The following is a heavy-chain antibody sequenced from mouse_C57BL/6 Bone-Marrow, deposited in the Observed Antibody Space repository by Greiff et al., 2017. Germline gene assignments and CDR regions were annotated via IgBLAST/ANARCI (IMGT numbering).Heavy chain of an antibody. CDR2: IDPANGNT. D-gene: IGHD1-1*01. V-gene: IGHV14-3*01. CDR1: GFNIKNTY. CDR3: ASPYGSSYGDYAMDY. Sequence: EVQLQQSVAELVRPGTSVKLSCTASGFNIKNTYMHWVKQMPEQGLEWIGRIDPANGNTKYAPKFQGKATITADTSSNTAYLQLSSLTSEDTAIYYCASPYGSSYGDYAMDYWGQGTSVTVSS. J-gene: IGHJ4*01.